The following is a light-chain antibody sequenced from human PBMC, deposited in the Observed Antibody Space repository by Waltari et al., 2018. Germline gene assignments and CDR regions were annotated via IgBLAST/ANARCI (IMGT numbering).Light chain of an antibody. V-gene: IGLV4-69*01. CDR1: GGHTPYA. Sequence: HLGVTKSPPPSASLGASVKLTCTLSGGHTPYAITCHQKQPQKGPRFLMKFNSDGSHNRGDGIPDRFSGSSSGAERYLTISSLQSEDEADYHCQTWDTGIRVFGGGTKLIVL. J-gene: IGLJ3*02. CDR2: FNSDGSH. CDR3: QTWDTGIRV.